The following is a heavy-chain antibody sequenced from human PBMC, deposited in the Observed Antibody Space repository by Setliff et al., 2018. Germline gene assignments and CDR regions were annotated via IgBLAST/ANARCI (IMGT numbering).Heavy chain of an antibody. CDR1: GFSFSNYG. Sequence: GGSLRLSCVVSGFSFSNYGMTWVRQAPGKGLEWVSAIDESGGGTYYADSVKGRFTISRDNSKNTLYLQMNSLRAEDTAVYYCAKREIIAVTRWFDPWGQGTLVTVSS. V-gene: IGHV3-23*01. CDR2: IDESGGGT. D-gene: IGHD2-15*01. J-gene: IGHJ5*02. CDR3: AKREIIAVTRWFDP.